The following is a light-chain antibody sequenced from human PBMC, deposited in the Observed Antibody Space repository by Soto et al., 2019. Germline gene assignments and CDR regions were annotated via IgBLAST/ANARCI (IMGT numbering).Light chain of an antibody. CDR1: QSVSGN. CDR2: GAS. CDR3: QPSNKWPYT. J-gene: IGKJ2*01. Sequence: EIVMTQSPATLSVSPGERATLSCRASQSVSGNLAWYQQKPGQAPRLLFYGASTRATGIPARFSGTGSGTDFTLTISSLQSEDFAVYYCQPSNKWPYTFGQGTKLEIK. V-gene: IGKV3-15*01.